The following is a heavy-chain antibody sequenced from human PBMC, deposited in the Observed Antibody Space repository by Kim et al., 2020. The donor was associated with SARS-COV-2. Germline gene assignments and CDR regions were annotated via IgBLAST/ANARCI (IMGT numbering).Heavy chain of an antibody. CDR1: GYTFTSYG. J-gene: IGHJ4*02. D-gene: IGHD4-4*01. V-gene: IGHV1-18*01. CDR2: ISAYNGNT. CDR3: ARDRYSNYVGGEEGLAYY. Sequence: ASVKVSCKASGYTFTSYGISWVRQAPGQGLEWMGWISAYNGNTNYAQKLQGRVTMTTDTSTSTAYMELRSLRSDDTAVYYCARDRYSNYVGGEEGLAYYWGQGTLVTVSS.